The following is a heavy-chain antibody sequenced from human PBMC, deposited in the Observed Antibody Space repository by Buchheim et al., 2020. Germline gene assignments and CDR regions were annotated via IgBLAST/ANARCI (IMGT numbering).Heavy chain of an antibody. J-gene: IGHJ5*02. Sequence: EVQLVQSGAEVKKPGESLKISCKGSGYSFTNYWIGWVRQMPGKGLEWMGIIYPGDSDTRYSPSFQGQVTISADKSIRTAYLQWSNLKASDTAMYYCARGYCSRTNCPRSGGNWFDPWGQGTL. CDR1: GYSFTNYW. CDR3: ARGYCSRTNCPRSGGNWFDP. D-gene: IGHD2-2*01. V-gene: IGHV5-51*01. CDR2: IYPGDSDT.